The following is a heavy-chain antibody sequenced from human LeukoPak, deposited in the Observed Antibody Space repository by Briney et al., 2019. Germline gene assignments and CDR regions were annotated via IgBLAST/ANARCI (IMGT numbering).Heavy chain of an antibody. CDR2: ISSSSSYI. CDR3: ARDRRVAGSFDY. Sequence: GGSLRLSCAASGFTFSGYSMNWVRQAPGKGLEWVSSISSSSSYIYYADSVKGRFTISRDNAKNSLYLQMNSLRAEDTAVYYCARDRRVAGSFDYWGQGTLVTVSS. V-gene: IGHV3-21*01. J-gene: IGHJ4*02. CDR1: GFTFSGYS. D-gene: IGHD3-10*01.